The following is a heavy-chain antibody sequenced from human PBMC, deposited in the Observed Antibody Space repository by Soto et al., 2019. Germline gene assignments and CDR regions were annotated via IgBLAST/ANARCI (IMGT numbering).Heavy chain of an antibody. D-gene: IGHD6-19*01. CDR3: AKGYSSGWRGGYYFDY. J-gene: IGHJ4*02. Sequence: EVRLLESGGGLVQPGGSLRLSCAASGFTFSSYAMTWVRQAPGKGLEWVSSMSGSGGSTYYTDSVKGRFTISRDSSKNTLYLQMNSLRAEDTAVYYCAKGYSSGWRGGYYFDYWGQGTLVTVSS. CDR2: MSGSGGST. V-gene: IGHV3-23*01. CDR1: GFTFSSYA.